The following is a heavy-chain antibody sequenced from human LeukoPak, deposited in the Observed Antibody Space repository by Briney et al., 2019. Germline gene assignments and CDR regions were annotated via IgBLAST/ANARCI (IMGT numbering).Heavy chain of an antibody. CDR1: GFTFSSYS. CDR2: ISSSRSTI. D-gene: IGHD5-18*01. J-gene: IGHJ3*02. CDR3: ARGTGRGYSYGYYGAFDI. V-gene: IGHV3-48*01. Sequence: GGSLRLSCAASGFTFSSYSMNWVRQAPGKGLEWVSYISSSRSTIYYADSVKGRFTISRDNAKNSLYLQMNSQRAEDTAVYYCARGTGRGYSYGYYGAFDIWGQGTMVTASS.